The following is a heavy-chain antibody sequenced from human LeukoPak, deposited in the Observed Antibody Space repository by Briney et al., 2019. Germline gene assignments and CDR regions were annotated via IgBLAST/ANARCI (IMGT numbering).Heavy chain of an antibody. CDR3: ARDLLAMIPSFSGEF. CDR2: IIPIFGTA. V-gene: IGHV1-69*13. Sequence: SVKVSCKASGGTFSSYAISWVRQAPGQGLGWMGGIIPIFGTANYAQKFQGRVTITADESTSTAYMELSSLRSEDTAVYYCARDLLAMIPSFSGEFWGQGTLVIVSS. CDR1: GGTFSSYA. D-gene: IGHD5-12*01. J-gene: IGHJ4*02.